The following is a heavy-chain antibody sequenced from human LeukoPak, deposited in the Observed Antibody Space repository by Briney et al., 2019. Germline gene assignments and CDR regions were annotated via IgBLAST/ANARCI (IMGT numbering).Heavy chain of an antibody. J-gene: IGHJ3*02. CDR2: INPNSGGT. CDR3: ARDITGTTGLGVDAFDI. V-gene: IGHV1-2*02. Sequence: ASVKVSCKASGYTFTGYYMHWVRQAPGQGLEWMGWINPNSGGTNYAQKLQGRVTMTTDTSTSTAYMELRSLRSDDTAVYYCARDITGTTGLGVDAFDIWGQGTMVTVSS. CDR1: GYTFTGYY. D-gene: IGHD1-20*01.